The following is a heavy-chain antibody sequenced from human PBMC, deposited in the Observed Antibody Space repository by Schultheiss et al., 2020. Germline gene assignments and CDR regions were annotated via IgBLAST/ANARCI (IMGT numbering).Heavy chain of an antibody. CDR3: ASYLKYNWNYYFDY. CDR2: INSDGSST. CDR1: AFTFSIYT. V-gene: IGHV3-74*01. D-gene: IGHD1-7*01. J-gene: IGHJ4*02. Sequence: GESLKISCAASAFTFSIYTMTWVRQDPGKGLVWVSRINSDGSSTSYADSVKGRFTISRDNAKNTLYLQMNSLRAEDTAVYYCASYLKYNWNYYFDYWGQGTLVTVSS.